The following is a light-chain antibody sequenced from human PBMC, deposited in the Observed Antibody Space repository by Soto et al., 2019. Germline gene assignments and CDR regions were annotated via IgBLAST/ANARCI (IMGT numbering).Light chain of an antibody. CDR1: SSDIGNYNY. V-gene: IGLV2-14*01. J-gene: IGLJ1*01. CDR2: EVS. CDR3: SSYTTSNTYV. Sequence: QSALTQPASVSGSPGQSITISCTGTSSDIGNYNYVSWYQQHPGKAPKFMIYEVSNRPSGVSNRFSGSKSGNTASLTISGLQAEDKADYYCSSYTTSNTYVFGTGTKLTVL.